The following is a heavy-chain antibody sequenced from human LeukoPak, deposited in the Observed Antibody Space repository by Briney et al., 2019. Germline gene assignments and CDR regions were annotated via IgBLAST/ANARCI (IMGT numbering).Heavy chain of an antibody. CDR3: AKGAYYAD. CDR1: GFTFSTFA. CDR2: ISGSGDST. D-gene: IGHD3-3*01. Sequence: GGSLRLSCAASGFTFSTFAMLWVRQPPGKGLEWVSTISGSGDSTYYADSVKGRFTSSRDNSKNTLYLQMNSLRAEDTAVYYCAKGAYYADWGQGTLVTVSS. J-gene: IGHJ4*02. V-gene: IGHV3-23*01.